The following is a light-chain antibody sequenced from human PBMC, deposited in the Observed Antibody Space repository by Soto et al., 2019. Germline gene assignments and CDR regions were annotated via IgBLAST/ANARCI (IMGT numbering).Light chain of an antibody. CDR1: QSISSGY. J-gene: IGKJ4*01. V-gene: IGKV3-20*01. CDR3: QQYGGSPLVT. CDR2: GAS. Sequence: ETVLTQSPGTLSLSPGERATLSCRASQSISSGYLAWYQQRPGQAPRLLISGASNRATGIPDRFSGSGSGTGFTLPIGRLEPEDCAVYYCQQYGGSPLVTFGGGTKVEIK.